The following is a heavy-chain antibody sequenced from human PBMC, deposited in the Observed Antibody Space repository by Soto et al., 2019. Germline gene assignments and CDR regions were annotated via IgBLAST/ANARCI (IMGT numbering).Heavy chain of an antibody. V-gene: IGHV4-59*08. D-gene: IGHD2-2*01. J-gene: IGHJ4*02. CDR3: ARHCRVGPAQRILDY. Sequence: SETLSLTCTVSGGSISTYFWSWIRQPPGKGLEWIGYIYSSGSTNYNPSLKSRATISVDTTKNQFSLDLSSVTAADTAVYYCARHCRVGPAQRILDYWGQGTLVTVSS. CDR2: IYSSGST. CDR1: GGSISTYF.